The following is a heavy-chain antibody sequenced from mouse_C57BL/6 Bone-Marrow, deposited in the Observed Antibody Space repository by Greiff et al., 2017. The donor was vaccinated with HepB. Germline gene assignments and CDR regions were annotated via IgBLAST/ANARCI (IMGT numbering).Heavy chain of an antibody. V-gene: IGHV1-64*01. J-gene: IGHJ2*01. CDR2: IHPNSGST. CDR1: GYTFTSYW. CDR3: ASPPYYYEDY. D-gene: IGHD1-1*01. Sequence: VQLQQPGAKLVKPGASVKLSCKASGYTFTSYWMHWVKQRPGQGLEWIGMIHPNSGSTNYNEKFKSKATLTVDKSSSTAYMQLSSLTSEDSAVYYCASPPYYYEDYWGQGTTLTVSS.